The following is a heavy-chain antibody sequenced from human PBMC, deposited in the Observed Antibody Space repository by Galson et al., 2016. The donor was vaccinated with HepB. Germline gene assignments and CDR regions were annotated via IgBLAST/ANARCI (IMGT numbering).Heavy chain of an antibody. J-gene: IGHJ6*02. Sequence: CAISGDSVSRNNVAWYWIRQSPSRGLEWLGRTYYSSKWYNGYALSLKSRMSINADTSKNQIFLQLNSVTPDDTAVYYCARDGRLKYYGMDVWGQGTTVTVSS. CDR1: GDSVSRNNVA. D-gene: IGHD5/OR15-5a*01. CDR2: TYYSSKWYN. V-gene: IGHV6-1*01. CDR3: ARDGRLKYYGMDV.